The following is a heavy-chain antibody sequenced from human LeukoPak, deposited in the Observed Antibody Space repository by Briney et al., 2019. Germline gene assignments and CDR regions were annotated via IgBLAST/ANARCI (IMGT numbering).Heavy chain of an antibody. J-gene: IGHJ4*02. CDR3: ARHVTRTLAAVDY. CDR2: IYTSGST. Sequence: SQTLSLTCTVSGGSISSGSYYWSWIRQPAGKGLEWIGRIYTSGSTNYNPSLKSRVTISVDTSKNQFSLKLSSVTATDTAVYYCARHVTRTLAAVDYWGQGTQVTVSS. V-gene: IGHV4-61*02. CDR1: GGSISSGSYY. D-gene: IGHD3-3*02.